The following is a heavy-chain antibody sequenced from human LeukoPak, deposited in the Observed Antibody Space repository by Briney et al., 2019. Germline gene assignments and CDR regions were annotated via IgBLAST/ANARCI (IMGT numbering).Heavy chain of an antibody. CDR2: IRSSGSTI. J-gene: IGHJ6*03. CDR3: AKGETEYSSGWYYYYYYMDV. D-gene: IGHD6-19*01. CDR1: GFTFSDYY. Sequence: GSLRLSCAASGFTFSDYYMSWIRQAPGKGLEWVSYIRSSGSTIYYADSVKGRFTISRDNAKNSLYLQMNSLRAEDTAVYYCAKGETEYSSGWYYYYYYMDVWGKGTTVTVSS. V-gene: IGHV3-11*04.